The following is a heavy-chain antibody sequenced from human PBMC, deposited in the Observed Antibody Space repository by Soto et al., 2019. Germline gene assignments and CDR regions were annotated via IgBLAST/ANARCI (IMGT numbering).Heavy chain of an antibody. CDR2: INHSGST. D-gene: IGHD1-26*01. CDR1: GGSFSGYY. V-gene: IGHV4-34*01. CDR3: ARGGGGPANAYYFDY. Sequence: QVQLQQWGAGLLKPSETLSLTCAVYGGSFSGYYWSWIRQPPGKGLEWIGEINHSGSTNYNPSLKSRVTISVDTSKNQFSLKLSSVTAADTAVYYWARGGGGPANAYYFDYWGQGTLVTVSS. J-gene: IGHJ4*02.